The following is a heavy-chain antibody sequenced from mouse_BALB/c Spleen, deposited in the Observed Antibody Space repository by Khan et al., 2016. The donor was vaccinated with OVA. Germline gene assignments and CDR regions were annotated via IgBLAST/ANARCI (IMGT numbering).Heavy chain of an antibody. CDR1: GFSLTDYG. CDR2: IWGDGTT. CDR3: AKLLWSHYYAMDY. V-gene: IGHV2-6-5*01. Sequence: VQLQESGPGLVAPSQSLSITCTVSGFSLTDYGVGWIRQPPGKGLEWLGVIWGDGTTYYNSALKSRLSISKDNSKSQVFLKMNSLQTDDTAMYYCAKLLWSHYYAMDYWGQGTSVTVSS. J-gene: IGHJ4*01.